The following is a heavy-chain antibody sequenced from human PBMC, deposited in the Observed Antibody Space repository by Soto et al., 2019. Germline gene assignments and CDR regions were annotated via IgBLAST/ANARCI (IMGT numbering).Heavy chain of an antibody. CDR1: GYTLTELS. V-gene: IGHV1-24*01. D-gene: IGHD6-19*01. CDR3: ATGIAVAGTVVTAMFDY. Sequence: RASVKVSCKVSGYTLTELSMHWVRQAPGKGLEWMGGFDPEDGETIYAQKFQGRVTMTEDTSTDTAYMELSSLRSEDTAVYYCATGIAVAGTVVTAMFDYWGQGTLVTVSS. CDR2: FDPEDGET. J-gene: IGHJ4*02.